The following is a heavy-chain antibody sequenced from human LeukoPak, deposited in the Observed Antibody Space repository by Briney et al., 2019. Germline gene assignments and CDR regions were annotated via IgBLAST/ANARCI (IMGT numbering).Heavy chain of an antibody. CDR1: GFTFSSYS. CDR2: IYSGGSA. CDR3: ARRGDCCNAPFDH. D-gene: IGHD2-21*02. Sequence: GGSLRLSCAASGFTFSSYSMNWVRQAPGKGLEWVSVIYSGGSASYADSVKGRFTISRDNSKNTLYLQMNSLRAEDTAVYYCARRGDCCNAPFDHWGQGTLVTVSS. V-gene: IGHV3-53*01. J-gene: IGHJ4*02.